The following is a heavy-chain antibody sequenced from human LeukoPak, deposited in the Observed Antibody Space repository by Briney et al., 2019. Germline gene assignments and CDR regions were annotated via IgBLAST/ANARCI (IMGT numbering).Heavy chain of an antibody. CDR3: ARVFLFGVVMNAFDI. Sequence: PGGSLRLSCAASGFTFSSYAMSWVRQAPGKGLEWVSAISGSGDSTYYADSVEGRFTISRDNSKNTLYLQMNSLRAEDTAVYYCARVFLFGVVMNAFDIWGQGTMVTVSS. J-gene: IGHJ3*02. CDR1: GFTFSSYA. D-gene: IGHD3-3*01. V-gene: IGHV3-23*01. CDR2: ISGSGDST.